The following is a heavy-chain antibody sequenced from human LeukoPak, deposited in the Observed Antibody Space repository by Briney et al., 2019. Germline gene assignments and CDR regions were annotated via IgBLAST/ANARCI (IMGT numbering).Heavy chain of an antibody. J-gene: IGHJ5*02. CDR1: GFTVSSNY. D-gene: IGHD6-19*01. CDR3: ARVLSEWLVPVWFDP. Sequence: GGSLRLSCAASGFTVSSNYMSWVRQAPGKGLEWVSVIYSGGSTYYADSVKGRFTISRDNSKNTLYLQMNSLRAEDTAVYYCARVLSEWLVPVWFDPWGQGTLVTVSS. V-gene: IGHV3-53*01. CDR2: IYSGGST.